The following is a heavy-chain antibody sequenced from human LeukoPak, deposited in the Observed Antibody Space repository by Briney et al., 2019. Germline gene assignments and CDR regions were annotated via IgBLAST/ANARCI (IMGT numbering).Heavy chain of an antibody. CDR3: ARSKYYDSSDYRWPHAIDF. Sequence: PSETLSLTCTVSGGSISSSSYYWGCIRQPPGKGLEWIGSIYYSGSTYYNPALKSRVTISVDTSNNQFSLKLSSVTAADTAVYYCARSKYYDSSDYRWPHAIDFWGQGTMVTVSS. V-gene: IGHV4-39*01. D-gene: IGHD3-22*01. CDR2: IYYSGST. J-gene: IGHJ3*01. CDR1: GGSISSSSYY.